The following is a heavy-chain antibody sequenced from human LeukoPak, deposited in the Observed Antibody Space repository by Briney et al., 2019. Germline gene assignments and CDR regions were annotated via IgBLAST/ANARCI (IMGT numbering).Heavy chain of an antibody. CDR3: ARAQRWGWLVERREYFDY. D-gene: IGHD6-19*01. CDR1: GFTFSSYS. J-gene: IGHJ4*02. Sequence: KSGGSLRLSCAASGFTFSSYSMNWVRQAPGKGLEWVSSISSSSSYIYYADSVKGRFTISRDNAKNSLYLQMNSLRAEDTAVYYCARAQRWGWLVERREYFDYWGQGTLVTVSS. V-gene: IGHV3-21*01. CDR2: ISSSSSYI.